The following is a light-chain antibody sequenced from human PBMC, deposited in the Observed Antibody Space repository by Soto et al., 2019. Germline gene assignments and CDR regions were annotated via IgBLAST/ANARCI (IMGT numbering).Light chain of an antibody. CDR2: GAS. Sequence: EIVMTQSPATLSVSPGERATLSCRASQSVTSNLAWYQQKPGQPPRRLIYGASTRATGIPARFSGSGSGTEFTLTISSLQSKDFAVYYCQQYNNWPLTFGGGTKVEIK. V-gene: IGKV3-15*01. J-gene: IGKJ4*01. CDR3: QQYNNWPLT. CDR1: QSVTSN.